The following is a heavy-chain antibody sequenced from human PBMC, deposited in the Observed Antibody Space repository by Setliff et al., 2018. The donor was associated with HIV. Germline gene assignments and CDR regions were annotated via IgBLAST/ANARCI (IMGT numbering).Heavy chain of an antibody. CDR3: ARDQSDWFY. J-gene: IGHJ4*02. Sequence: PGGSLRLSCAASGFTFSGSAMHWVRQASGKGLEWVGRIRSKANSYATAYAASVKGRFTISRDDSKNTAYLQMNSLKTEDTAVYYCARDQSDWFYWGQGTLVTVSS. V-gene: IGHV3-73*01. CDR2: IRSKANSYAT. CDR1: GFTFSGSA. D-gene: IGHD3-3*01.